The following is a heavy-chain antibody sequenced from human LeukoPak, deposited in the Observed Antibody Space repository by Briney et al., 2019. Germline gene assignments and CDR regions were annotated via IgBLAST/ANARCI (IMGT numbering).Heavy chain of an antibody. CDR1: GSSISSYY. D-gene: IGHD3-9*01. CDR2: VYYSGST. V-gene: IGHV4-59*01. Sequence: ETQYPTFTVSGSSISSYYRSWIRQPPKKGLEWIGYVYYSGSTNYKPSLKSRVTISVDTSKHQFSLKLSSVTAADTAVYYCARDGPPDILTGTYYGMDVWGKGTTVTVSS. CDR3: ARDGPPDILTGTYYGMDV. J-gene: IGHJ6*04.